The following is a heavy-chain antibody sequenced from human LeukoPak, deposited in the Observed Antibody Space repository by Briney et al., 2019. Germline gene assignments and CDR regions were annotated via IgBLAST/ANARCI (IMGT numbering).Heavy chain of an antibody. CDR3: AKDLSAYYYGSGSYRA. Sequence: PGGSLRLSCAASGFTFDDYAMHWVRQAPGKGLEWVSLISGDGGVTNYADSVKGRFTISRDNSKNSLYLQMNSLRTEGTALYYCAKDLSAYYYGSGSYRAWGQGTLVTVSS. CDR2: ISGDGGVT. CDR1: GFTFDDYA. J-gene: IGHJ5*02. V-gene: IGHV3-43*02. D-gene: IGHD3-10*01.